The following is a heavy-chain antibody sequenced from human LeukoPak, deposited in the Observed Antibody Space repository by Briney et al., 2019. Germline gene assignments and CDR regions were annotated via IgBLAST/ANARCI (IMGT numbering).Heavy chain of an antibody. CDR2: ISGPGGGW. J-gene: IGHJ4*02. CDR3: AKKVGLVSAPLYYFDV. Sequence: QPGGSLRLSCAASGFTFSSYAMSWVRQAPGKGLEWVSAISGPGGGWDYADSVKGRFTISRDNSKNTLFLQMNSLRAEDTAIYYCAKKVGLVSAPLYYFDVWGQGTLVTVSS. D-gene: IGHD5/OR15-5a*01. V-gene: IGHV3-23*01. CDR1: GFTFSSYA.